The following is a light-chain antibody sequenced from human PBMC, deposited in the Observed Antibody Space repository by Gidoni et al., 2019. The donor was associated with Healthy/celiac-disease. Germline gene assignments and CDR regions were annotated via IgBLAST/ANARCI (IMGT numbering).Light chain of an antibody. CDR1: QDISNY. V-gene: IGKV1-33*01. J-gene: IGKJ4*01. CDR2: DAS. Sequence: IQMTQSPSSLSASVGDRVTITCQASQDISNYLNWYQQKPGKAPKLLIYDASNLETGVPSRFSGSGSGTDFTFTISSLQPEDIATYYCQQYDNLPPLLTFXGXTKVEIK. CDR3: QQYDNLPPLLT.